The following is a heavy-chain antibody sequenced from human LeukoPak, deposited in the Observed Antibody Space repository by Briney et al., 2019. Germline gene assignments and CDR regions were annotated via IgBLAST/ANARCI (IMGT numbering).Heavy chain of an antibody. J-gene: IGHJ4*02. V-gene: IGHV4-34*01. Sequence: PSETLSLTCAVYGGSFSGYYWSWIRQPPGKGLEWIGEINHSGSTNYNPSLKSRVTISVDTSKNQFSLKLSSVTAADTAVYYCARAGYCGGDCSDRYFDYWGQGTLVTVSS. CDR3: ARAGYCGGDCSDRYFDY. CDR2: INHSGST. CDR1: GGSFSGYY. D-gene: IGHD2-21*02.